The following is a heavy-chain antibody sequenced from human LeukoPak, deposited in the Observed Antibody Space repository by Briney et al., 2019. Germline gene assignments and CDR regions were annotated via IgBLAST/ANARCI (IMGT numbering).Heavy chain of an antibody. V-gene: IGHV3-7*04. CDR3: ARSRGIAVAGYFDY. J-gene: IGHJ4*02. Sequence: DSVKGRFTISRDNAKNSLYLQMNSLRADDTAVYYCARSRGIAVAGYFDYWGRGTLVTVSS. D-gene: IGHD6-19*01.